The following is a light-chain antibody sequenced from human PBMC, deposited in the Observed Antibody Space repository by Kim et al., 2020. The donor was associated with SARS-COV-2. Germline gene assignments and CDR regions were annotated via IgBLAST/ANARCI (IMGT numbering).Light chain of an antibody. CDR2: AAF. CDR1: QSIGSS. J-gene: IGKJ2*01. CDR3: QQNSNWYT. V-gene: IGKV3-11*01. Sequence: PEKSATLSCRASQSIGSSLAWYQHKPGQAPSLLIYAAFNRATGIPARISGGGSGTDFTLTISSLEPEDFAVYYYQQNSNWYTFGQGTKLEI.